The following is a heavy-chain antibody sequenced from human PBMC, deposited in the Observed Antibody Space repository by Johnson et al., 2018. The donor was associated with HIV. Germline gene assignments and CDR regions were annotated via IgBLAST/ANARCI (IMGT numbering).Heavy chain of an antibody. D-gene: IGHD4-17*01. CDR3: ARDVTKDAFDI. Sequence: VQLVESGGGVVQPGRSLRLSCAASGFTFSSYAMHWVRQAPGKGLEWVAVISYDGSNKYYADSVQGRFTISRDNSKNTLYLQMNSLRAEDTAVYYCARDVTKDAFDIWGQGTMVTVSS. CDR1: GFTFSSYA. J-gene: IGHJ3*02. V-gene: IGHV3-30-3*01. CDR2: ISYDGSNK.